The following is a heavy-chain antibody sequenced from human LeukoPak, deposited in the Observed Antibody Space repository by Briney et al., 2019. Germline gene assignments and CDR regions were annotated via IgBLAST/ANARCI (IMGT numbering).Heavy chain of an antibody. CDR1: GYTFTSYY. J-gene: IGHJ4*02. Sequence: GASVKVSCKASGYTFTSYYMHWVRQAPGQGLEWMGIINPSGGSTSYAQKFQGRVTMTRDTSTSTVYMELSSLRSEDTAVYYCARLAYCGGDCSFLDYWGQGTLVTVSS. D-gene: IGHD2-21*02. CDR3: ARLAYCGGDCSFLDY. V-gene: IGHV1-46*01. CDR2: INPSGGST.